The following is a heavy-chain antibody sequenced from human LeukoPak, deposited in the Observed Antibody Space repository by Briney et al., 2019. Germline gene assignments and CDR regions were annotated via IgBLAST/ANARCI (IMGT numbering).Heavy chain of an antibody. CDR3: ARELAAAGTRPYDYYGMDV. J-gene: IGHJ6*02. CDR1: GYTFTSYG. CDR2: ISAYNGNT. V-gene: IGHV1-18*01. Sequence: ASVKVSCKASGYTFTSYGISWVRQAPGQGLEWMGWISAYNGNTNYAQKLQGRVTMTTDTSTSTAYMELRSLRSDDTAVYYCARELAAAGTRPYDYYGMDVWGQGTTVTVSS. D-gene: IGHD6-13*01.